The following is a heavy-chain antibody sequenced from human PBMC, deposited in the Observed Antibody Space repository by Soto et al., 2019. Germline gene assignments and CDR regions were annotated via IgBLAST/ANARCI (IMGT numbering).Heavy chain of an antibody. D-gene: IGHD3-9*01. V-gene: IGHV3-30-3*01. CDR3: ARGIRADILTNPTAKPYYFDY. CDR2: ISYDGSNK. CDR1: GFTFSSYS. J-gene: IGHJ4*02. Sequence: PGGSLRLSCAASGFTFSSYSMHWVRQAPGKGLEWVAVISYDGSNKYYADSVKGRFTISRDNSKNTLYLQMNSLRAEDTAVYYCARGIRADILTNPTAKPYYFDYWGQGTLVTVSS.